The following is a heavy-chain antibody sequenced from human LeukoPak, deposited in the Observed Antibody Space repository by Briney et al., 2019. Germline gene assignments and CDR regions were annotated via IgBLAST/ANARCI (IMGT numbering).Heavy chain of an antibody. CDR3: ATHTGYSYAFNYSYTAV. CDR1: GYIFTSYW. D-gene: IGHD5-18*01. J-gene: IGHJ6*03. CDR2: IYPGDSDT. V-gene: IGHV5-51*01. Sequence: GESLKISCKGSGYIFTSYWIAWGRQMPGKGLECMWIIYPGDSDTRYSPSFQVQVTIAADKSVSTAYLHSSSLKASDTALYYRATHTGYSYAFNYSYTAVWGKGTTVTV.